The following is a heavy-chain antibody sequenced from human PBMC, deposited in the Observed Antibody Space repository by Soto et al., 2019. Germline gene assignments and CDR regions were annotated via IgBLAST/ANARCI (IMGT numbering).Heavy chain of an antibody. CDR2: ISGGSGST. D-gene: IGHD4-17*01. CDR1: GFTFTNYA. J-gene: IGHJ4*02. V-gene: IGHV3-23*01. CDR3: AKDRLRRGADY. Sequence: EVQLLESGGGLVQPGGSLRLSCAASGFTFTNYAMSWVRQAPGTGLEWVSTISGGSGSTYYADPVKGRFTISRDNSKNTVYLQMNSLRAEDTAVYFCAKDRLRRGADYWGQGTLVTVSS.